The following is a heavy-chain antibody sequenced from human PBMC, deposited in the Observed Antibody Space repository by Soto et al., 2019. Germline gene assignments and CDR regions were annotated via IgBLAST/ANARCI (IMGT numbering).Heavy chain of an antibody. CDR1: GFTLSDYW. D-gene: IGHD6-13*01. J-gene: IGHJ6*04. CDR2: IKQDGSQT. V-gene: IGHV3-7*01. Sequence: EVQLVESGGALVQPGGSLRLSCAASGFTLSDYWMTWARQAPGKGLEWVANIKQDGSQTYYADSVKGRFSISRDNARNSVSLQMSSLRVEDTALYYCARGGIVAASYFTFVDVWGEGTTVTVSS. CDR3: ARGGIVAASYFTFVDV.